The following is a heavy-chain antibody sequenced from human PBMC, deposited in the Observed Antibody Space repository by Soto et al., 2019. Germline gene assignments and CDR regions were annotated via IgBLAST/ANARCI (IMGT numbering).Heavy chain of an antibody. Sequence: PSQTLSLTCAISGDSVSSNRAAWGWIRLSPSRGLEWLGRTYYRSRWFTDYADSVKSRITINPDTYRNQFSLQLNSVTPEDTAVYYCAREDSAATNDAYDIWAPGTMVTVSS. CDR1: GDSVSSNRAA. J-gene: IGHJ3*02. CDR2: TYYRSRWFT. D-gene: IGHD3-10*01. CDR3: AREDSAATNDAYDI. V-gene: IGHV6-1*01.